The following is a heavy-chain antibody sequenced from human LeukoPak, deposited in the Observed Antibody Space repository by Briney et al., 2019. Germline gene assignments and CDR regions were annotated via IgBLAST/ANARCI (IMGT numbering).Heavy chain of an antibody. D-gene: IGHD5-18*01. CDR3: ARDEDTATGYDY. J-gene: IGHJ4*02. V-gene: IGHV4-30-2*01. CDR2: IYHSGST. Sequence: PSQTLSLTCAVSGGSISSGGYSWSWIRQPPGKGPEWIGCIYHSGSTYYNPSLKSRVTISVDRSKNQFSLKLSSVTAADTAVYYCARDEDTATGYDYWGQGTLVTVSS. CDR1: GGSISSGGYS.